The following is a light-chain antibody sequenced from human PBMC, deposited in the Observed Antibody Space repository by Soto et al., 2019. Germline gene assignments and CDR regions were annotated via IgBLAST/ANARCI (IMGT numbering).Light chain of an antibody. Sequence: DIQFTQSPAFLSASVGDSATITCRASHDTADFLAWYQPKPGKAPKLLIYSASTLQCGVPSMFSGTGSAAEFSLTISSVQREDCEAYFCQQLNNYPLTFGGGTKVDIK. CDR3: QQLNNYPLT. CDR2: SAS. CDR1: HDTADF. J-gene: IGKJ4*02. V-gene: IGKV1-9*01.